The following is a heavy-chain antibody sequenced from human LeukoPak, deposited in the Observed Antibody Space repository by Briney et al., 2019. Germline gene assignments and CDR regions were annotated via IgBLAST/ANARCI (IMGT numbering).Heavy chain of an antibody. CDR1: GVTFSSFA. J-gene: IGHJ4*02. V-gene: IGHV3-23*01. CDR2: ISGSGEST. Sequence: GGSLRLSCAASGVTFSSFAMSWVRQAPGKGLEWVSSISGSGESTYYADYVEGRFTVSRDNSKNTLNLQLNSLRAEDTAVYYCAKDAIGQYRPYYFDCWGQGTLVTVSS. CDR3: AKDAIGQYRPYYFDC. D-gene: IGHD3-16*02.